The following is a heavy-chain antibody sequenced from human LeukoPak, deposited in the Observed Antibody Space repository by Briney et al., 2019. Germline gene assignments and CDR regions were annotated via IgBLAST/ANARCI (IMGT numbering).Heavy chain of an antibody. V-gene: IGHV3-49*04. J-gene: IGHJ4*02. CDR1: GFTFGDYA. CDR3: TRDLTVVVPAAIPDY. CDR2: IRSKAYGGTT. Sequence: GGSLRLSCAGSGFTFGDYAMSWVRQAPGKGLEWVGFIRSKAYGGTTEYAASVKGRFTISRDDSKSIAYLQMNSLKTEDTAVYYCTRDLTVVVPAAIPDYWGQGTLVTVSS. D-gene: IGHD2-2*01.